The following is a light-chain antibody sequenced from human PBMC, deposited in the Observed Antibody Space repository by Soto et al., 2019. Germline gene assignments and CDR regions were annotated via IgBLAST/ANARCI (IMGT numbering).Light chain of an antibody. CDR1: SGHSNYA. CDR3: QTLGSGIVV. J-gene: IGLJ2*01. V-gene: IGLV4-69*01. CDR2: LNSDGSH. Sequence: HLVLTQSPSASASLGASVKLTCTLSSGHSNYAIAWHQQQSEKGPRYLMKLNSDGSHSKGDGIPDRFSGSSSGAERYLTISSLQSEDEADYYCQTLGSGIVVFGGGSQLTVL.